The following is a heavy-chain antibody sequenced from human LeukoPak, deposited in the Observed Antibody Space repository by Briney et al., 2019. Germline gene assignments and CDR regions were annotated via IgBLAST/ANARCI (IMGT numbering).Heavy chain of an antibody. CDR3: ARCNYYDDSGYYCDAFDI. Sequence: ASVKVSCKASGYTFTSCYMHWVRQAPGQGLEWMGIINPNGGRTSYGQKFQGRVTMTRDMSTSTVYMELSSLRSEDTAVYYCARCNYYDDSGYYCDAFDIWGQGTMVTVSS. D-gene: IGHD3-22*01. CDR2: INPNGGRT. J-gene: IGHJ3*02. CDR1: GYTFTSCY. V-gene: IGHV1-46*01.